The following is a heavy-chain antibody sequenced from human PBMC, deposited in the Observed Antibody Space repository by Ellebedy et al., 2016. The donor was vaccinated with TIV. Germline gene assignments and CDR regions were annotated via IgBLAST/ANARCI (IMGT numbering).Heavy chain of an antibody. Sequence: GGSLRLSXAASGFTFGSFAMTWVRQAPGKGLGWVAGITGSGSSADYADSVKGRFTISRDNPKNTLYLQMNSLRAEDTAVYYCAKCRATTWYDWFDPWGQGTLVTVSS. CDR2: ITGSGSSA. D-gene: IGHD6-13*01. CDR1: GFTFGSFA. J-gene: IGHJ5*02. CDR3: AKCRATTWYDWFDP. V-gene: IGHV3-23*01.